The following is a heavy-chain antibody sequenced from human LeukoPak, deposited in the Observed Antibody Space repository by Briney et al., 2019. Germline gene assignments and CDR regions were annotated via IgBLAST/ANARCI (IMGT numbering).Heavy chain of an antibody. D-gene: IGHD4-17*01. CDR1: GFTFSSYA. V-gene: IGHV3-30*04. CDR3: ARDRDGDYSFDY. Sequence: GRSLRLSCAASGFTFSSYAMHWVRQAPGKGLEWAAVISYDGSNKYYADSVKGRFTISRDNSRNTLYLQMNSLRAEDTAVYYCARDRDGDYSFDYWGQGTLVTVSS. CDR2: ISYDGSNK. J-gene: IGHJ4*02.